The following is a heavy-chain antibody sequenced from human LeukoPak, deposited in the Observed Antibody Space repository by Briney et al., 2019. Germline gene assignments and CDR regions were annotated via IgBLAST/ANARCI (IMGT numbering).Heavy chain of an antibody. Sequence: GGSLRLSCAASGFTVSSNYMSWVRQAPGKGLEWVSVTYSGDSTYYADSVKGRFTISRDNSKNTLYLQMNSLRAEDTAVYYCASHLPAHHWSQGTLVTVSS. CDR3: ASHLPAHH. J-gene: IGHJ5*02. CDR1: GFTVSSNY. V-gene: IGHV3-53*01. CDR2: TYSGDST.